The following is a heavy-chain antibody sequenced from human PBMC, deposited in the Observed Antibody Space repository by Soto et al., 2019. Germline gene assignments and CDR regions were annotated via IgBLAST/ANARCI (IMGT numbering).Heavy chain of an antibody. CDR1: GGSINNYY. CDR2: IYYSGST. J-gene: IGHJ4*02. D-gene: IGHD6-13*01. V-gene: IGHV4-59*08. CDR3: ARHEMYSSNWRDCDY. Sequence: QVQLQESGPGLVKPSETLSLTCTVSGGSINNYYWSWIRQPPGKGLEWIGYIYYSGSTNYNPSLKSRGTISVDTSNNQFALRLSSGTAADTAVDYGARHEMYSSNWRDCDYWGQGTLVTVSS.